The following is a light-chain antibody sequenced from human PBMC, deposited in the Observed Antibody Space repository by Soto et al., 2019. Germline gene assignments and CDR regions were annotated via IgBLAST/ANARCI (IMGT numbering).Light chain of an antibody. V-gene: IGKV1-39*01. J-gene: IGKJ3*01. CDR2: AAS. CDR1: QSVSTY. Sequence: DIQMTQSPSSLSASVGDRVTIACRASQSVSTYVNWYQQKPGKAPQLLIYAASSLQTGVPSRFSGSGSGTDFTLTISILQPEDSATFYCQQSYRTPHAFGPGTKVHI. CDR3: QQSYRTPHA.